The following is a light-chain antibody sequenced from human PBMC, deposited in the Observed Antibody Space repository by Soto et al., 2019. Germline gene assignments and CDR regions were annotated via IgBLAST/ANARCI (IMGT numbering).Light chain of an antibody. Sequence: SSELTQSPSMSVAPGQTATITCGGTNIGSKSVRWYQQKSGQAPVLVVYDDTDRPSGIPERFSGSNSGNTATLTISRVEAEDEADYSCQVWDSGPDHVVFGGGTQLTVL. CDR3: QVWDSGPDHVV. J-gene: IGLJ2*01. CDR1: NIGSKS. V-gene: IGLV3-21*02. CDR2: DDT.